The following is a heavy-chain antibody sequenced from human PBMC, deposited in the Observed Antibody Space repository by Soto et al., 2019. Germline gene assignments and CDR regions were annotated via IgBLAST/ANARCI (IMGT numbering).Heavy chain of an antibody. Sequence: QVQLVQSGAEVKKPGSSVKVSCKASGGTFSSYAISWVRQAPGQGPEWMGGIIPIFGTANYAQKFQGRVTITADESTSTAYMELSSLRSEDTAVYYCARALNSGYDFHYGMDVWGQGTTVTVSS. J-gene: IGHJ6*02. D-gene: IGHD5-12*01. V-gene: IGHV1-69*01. CDR3: ARALNSGYDFHYGMDV. CDR1: GGTFSSYA. CDR2: IIPIFGTA.